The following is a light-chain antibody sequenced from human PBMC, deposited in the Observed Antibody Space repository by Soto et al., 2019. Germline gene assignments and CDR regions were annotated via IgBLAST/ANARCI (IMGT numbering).Light chain of an antibody. CDR1: QSLLHSNGYNY. J-gene: IGKJ1*01. Sequence: DIVMTQSPLSLPVTPGEPASISCRSSQSLLHSNGYNYLDWYLQKPGQSPQLLIYLGSNRASGVPDRFSGSGSGTDFTLKISRVEAEAAGAYYCMQPLQSWTFSQGTKVHIK. V-gene: IGKV2-28*01. CDR2: LGS. CDR3: MQPLQSWT.